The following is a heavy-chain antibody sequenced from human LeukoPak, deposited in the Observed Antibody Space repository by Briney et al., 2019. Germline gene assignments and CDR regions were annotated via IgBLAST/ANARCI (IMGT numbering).Heavy chain of an antibody. Sequence: GGSLRLSCAASGFTFNSYSMNWVRQAPGKGLEWVSSISSSSLSYIYYADSVKGRFTIFRDNAKNSLYLQMNSLRAEDTAVYYCALTNLQLWLNYYYMDVWGKGTTVTVSS. J-gene: IGHJ6*03. CDR1: GFTFNSYS. CDR2: ISSSSLSYI. CDR3: ALTNLQLWLNYYYMDV. D-gene: IGHD5-18*01. V-gene: IGHV3-21*01.